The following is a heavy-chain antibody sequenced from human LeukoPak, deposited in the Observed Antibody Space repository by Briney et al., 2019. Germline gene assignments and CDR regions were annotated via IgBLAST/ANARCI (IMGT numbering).Heavy chain of an antibody. CDR1: GYSFPNYW. V-gene: IGHV5-51*01. J-gene: IGHJ3*02. CDR2: IHPGDSDT. D-gene: IGHD3-10*01. CDR3: ARRYRVRGVTHGAFDI. Sequence: GESLKISCKGSGYSFPNYWIGWVRQMPGKGLEWMGIIHPGDSDTRYSPSFQGQVTISVDKSVSTAYLQWSSLKASDTAMYYCARRYRVRGVTHGAFDIWGQGTMVTVSS.